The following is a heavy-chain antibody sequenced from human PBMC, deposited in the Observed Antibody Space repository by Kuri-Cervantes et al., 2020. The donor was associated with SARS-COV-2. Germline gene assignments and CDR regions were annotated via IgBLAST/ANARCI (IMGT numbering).Heavy chain of an antibody. V-gene: IGHV1-8*01. D-gene: IGHD3-3*01. CDR3: ARDQEALRFLDGYYYYGMDV. Sequence: ASVKVSCKASGYTFNNYDINWVRQATGQGLEWMGWMNPNSGNTGYPQKFQGRVTMTRNTSINTAYMELSSLRSDDTAVYYCARDQEALRFLDGYYYYGMDVWGQGTTVTVSS. CDR1: GYTFNNYD. CDR2: MNPNSGNT. J-gene: IGHJ6*02.